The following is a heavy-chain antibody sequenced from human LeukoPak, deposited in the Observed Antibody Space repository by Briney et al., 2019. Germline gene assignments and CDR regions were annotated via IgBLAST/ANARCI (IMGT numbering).Heavy chain of an antibody. CDR3: ARGQWLVHLDY. Sequence: GGSLRLSCAASGFTVSSNYMSWVRQAPGKGLEWVSVIYSGGSTYYADSVKGRFTISRDNCKNTLYLQMNSLRAEDTAVYYCARGQWLVHLDYWGQGTLVTVSS. CDR2: IYSGGST. J-gene: IGHJ4*02. CDR1: GFTVSSNY. D-gene: IGHD6-19*01. V-gene: IGHV3-66*01.